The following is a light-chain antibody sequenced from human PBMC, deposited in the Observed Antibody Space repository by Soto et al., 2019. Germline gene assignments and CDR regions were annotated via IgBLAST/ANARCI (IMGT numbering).Light chain of an antibody. CDR1: QTISSW. J-gene: IGKJ4*01. CDR3: QQYNSYPLT. CDR2: KAS. V-gene: IGKV1-5*03. Sequence: EIQMTQSPSTLSGSVGDRVTITCRASQTISSWLAWYQQKPGKAPKLLIYKASTLKSGVPSRFSGSGSGTEFTLTISSLQPDDFATYYCQQYNSYPLTVGGGTKVDIK.